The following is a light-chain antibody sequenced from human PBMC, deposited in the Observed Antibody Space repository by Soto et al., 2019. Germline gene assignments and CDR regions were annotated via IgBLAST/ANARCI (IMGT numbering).Light chain of an antibody. CDR1: SSNIGAGYD. CDR3: QSYDSSLSGSIV. CDR2: GNN. J-gene: IGLJ1*01. V-gene: IGLV1-40*01. Sequence: QSVLTQPPSVSGAPGQRVTISCTGRSSNIGAGYDVHWYQQSPGAAPKLLIYGNNNRPSGVPDRFSGSKSGTSASLAITGLQAEDESDYYCQSYDSSLSGSIVFGTGTKVTVL.